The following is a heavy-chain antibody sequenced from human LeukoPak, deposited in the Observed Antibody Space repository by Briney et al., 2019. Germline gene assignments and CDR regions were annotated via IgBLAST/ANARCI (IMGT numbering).Heavy chain of an antibody. Sequence: GGSLRLSCAASGFTVSSNYTSWVRQAPGKGLEWVSLIYSGDSTYYADSVKGRFTISRDNSKNTLYLQMNSLRAEDTAVYYCARHTSSWYYFDYWGQGTLVTVSS. V-gene: IGHV3-66*04. CDR3: ARHTSSWYYFDY. J-gene: IGHJ4*02. D-gene: IGHD6-13*01. CDR2: IYSGDST. CDR1: GFTVSSNY.